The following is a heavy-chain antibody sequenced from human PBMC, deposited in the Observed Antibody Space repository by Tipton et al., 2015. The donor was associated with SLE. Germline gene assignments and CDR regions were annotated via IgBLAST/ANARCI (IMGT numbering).Heavy chain of an antibody. CDR2: ISRDSRDT. Sequence: SLRLSCAASGFTFTSYSMNWVRQAPGKGLEWVSSISRDSRDTKFADSVKGRFAISRDNARKLVYLQMNNLRVEDTAVYYCANLPSSGGAHYWGQGALVTVSS. V-gene: IGHV3-21*01. D-gene: IGHD3-16*01. J-gene: IGHJ4*02. CDR3: ANLPSSGGAHY. CDR1: GFTFTSYS.